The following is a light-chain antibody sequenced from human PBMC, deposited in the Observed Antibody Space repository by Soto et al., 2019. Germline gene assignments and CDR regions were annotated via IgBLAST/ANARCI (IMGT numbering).Light chain of an antibody. CDR3: QKYDSLPLT. Sequence: DIQMTQSPSSLSASVGDRVTISCQASQDISNSLNWYQHKEGKAPKLLIYDASNLETGVPSRFSRSGSGTDFTLTISSLQPEDIATYYCQKYDSLPLTFGPGTKVDIK. CDR1: QDISNS. V-gene: IGKV1-33*01. CDR2: DAS. J-gene: IGKJ3*01.